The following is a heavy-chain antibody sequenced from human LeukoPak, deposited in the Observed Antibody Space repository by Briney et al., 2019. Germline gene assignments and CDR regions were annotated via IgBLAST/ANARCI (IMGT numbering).Heavy chain of an antibody. V-gene: IGHV4-38-2*02. Sequence: SETLSLTCTVSGYSISSGYYWGWIRQPPGKGLEWIGSIYHSGSTYYNPSLKSRVTISVDTSKNQFSLKLSSATAADTAVYYCARDYQGGYGDKTVDYWGQGTLVTVSS. J-gene: IGHJ4*02. CDR1: GYSISSGYY. D-gene: IGHD5-18*01. CDR2: IYHSGST. CDR3: ARDYQGGYGDKTVDY.